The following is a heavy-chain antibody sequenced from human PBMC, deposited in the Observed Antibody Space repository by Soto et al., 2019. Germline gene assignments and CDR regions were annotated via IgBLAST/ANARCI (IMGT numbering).Heavy chain of an antibody. J-gene: IGHJ6*02. V-gene: IGHV4-28*01. D-gene: IGHD4-4*01. Sequence: SETLSLTCAVSGDSITSIYHWAWIRQPPGRGLEWIGYIQYSGDTNYNSSLKSRVTISVDRSRNRFSLKLTSVTPEDTAVYYCARYSNYRYYYYGMDVWGQGTTVTVSS. CDR3: ARYSNYRYYYYGMDV. CDR1: GDSITSIYH. CDR2: IQYSGDT.